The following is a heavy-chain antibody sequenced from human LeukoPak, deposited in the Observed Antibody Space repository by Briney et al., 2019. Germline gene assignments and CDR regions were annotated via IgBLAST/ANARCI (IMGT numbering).Heavy chain of an antibody. J-gene: IGHJ4*02. CDR2: IYYSGST. D-gene: IGHD3-9*01. CDR1: GGSISSSSYY. CDR3: ARASPYYDILTGYSNNFDY. V-gene: IGHV4-39*01. Sequence: PSGTLSLTCTVSGGSISSSSYYWGWIRQPPGKGLGWIGSIYYSGSTYYNPSPKSRVTISVDTSKNQLSLKLSSVTAADTAVYYCARASPYYDILTGYSNNFDYWGQGTLVTVSS.